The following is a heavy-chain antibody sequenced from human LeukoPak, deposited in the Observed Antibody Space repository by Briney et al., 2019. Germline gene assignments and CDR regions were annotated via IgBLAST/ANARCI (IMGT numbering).Heavy chain of an antibody. V-gene: IGHV3-30*18. J-gene: IGHJ4*02. CDR1: GFTLSSYG. CDR3: AKEKVFTSTSWTTIEY. CDR2: ISYDGNAK. D-gene: IGHD6-13*01. Sequence: PGGSPRLSCAASGFTLSSYGMHWVRQAPGKGLEWVAVISYDGNAKHYADSVKGRFTISRDNSKNTLYLQMNSLRSEDTAVYYCAKEKVFTSTSWTTIEYWGQGTLVTVSS.